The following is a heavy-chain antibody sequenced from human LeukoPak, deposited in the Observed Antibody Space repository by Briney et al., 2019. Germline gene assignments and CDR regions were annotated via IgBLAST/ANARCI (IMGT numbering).Heavy chain of an antibody. J-gene: IGHJ4*02. Sequence: ASVKVSCKASGYTFTGYYMHWLRQAPGQGLEWMGWINPNSGGTNYAQKFQGRVTMTRDTSISTAYMELSRLRSDDTAVYYCARLPGTVVTPSDYWGQRTLVTVSS. CDR1: GYTFTGYY. CDR2: INPNSGGT. CDR3: ARLPGTVVTPSDY. V-gene: IGHV1-2*02. D-gene: IGHD4-23*01.